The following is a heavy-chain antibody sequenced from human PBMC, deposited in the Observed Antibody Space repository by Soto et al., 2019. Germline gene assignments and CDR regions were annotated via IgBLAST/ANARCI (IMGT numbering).Heavy chain of an antibody. Sequence: RASVKVSCKASGGTFSSYAISWVRQAPGQGLEWMGGIIPIFGTANYAQKFQGRVTITADKSTSTAYMELSSLRSEDTAVYYCARDDFHCSSTSCYFDYWGQGTLVTVSS. CDR3: ARDDFHCSSTSCYFDY. J-gene: IGHJ4*02. D-gene: IGHD2-2*01. CDR1: GGTFSSYA. CDR2: IIPIFGTA. V-gene: IGHV1-69*06.